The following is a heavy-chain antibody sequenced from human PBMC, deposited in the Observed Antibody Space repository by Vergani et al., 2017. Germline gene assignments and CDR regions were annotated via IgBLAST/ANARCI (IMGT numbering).Heavy chain of an antibody. V-gene: IGHV1-69*11. CDR3: AVGDCSGGSCYATVTDAFDI. D-gene: IGHD2-15*01. J-gene: IGHJ3*02. CDR2: IIPILGTA. Sequence: QVQLVQSGAEVKKPGSSVKVSCKASGGTFSSYAISWVRQAPGQGLEWMGSIIPILGTANYAQKFQGRVTITADESTSTAYMELSSLRSEDTAVYYCAVGDCSGGSCYATVTDAFDIWGQGTMVTVSS. CDR1: GGTFSSYA.